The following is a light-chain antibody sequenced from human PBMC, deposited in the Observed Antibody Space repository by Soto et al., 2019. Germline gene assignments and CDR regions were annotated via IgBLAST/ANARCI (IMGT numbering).Light chain of an antibody. J-gene: IGLJ2*01. Sequence: QSALTQPPSASGTPGQRVALSCSGSSSNIGTNTVNWYQPLPGSAPQLLIYNTNQRPSGVPGRFSGSKSGASASLAISGLQSEDEADYYCAAWDGSLNVVLFGGGTKVTVL. CDR3: AAWDGSLNVVL. CDR1: SSNIGTNT. CDR2: NTN. V-gene: IGLV1-44*01.